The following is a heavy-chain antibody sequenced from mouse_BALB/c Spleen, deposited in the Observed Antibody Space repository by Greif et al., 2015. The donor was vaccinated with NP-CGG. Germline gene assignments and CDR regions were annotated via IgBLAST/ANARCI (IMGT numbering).Heavy chain of an antibody. CDR3: ARRTGTEAMDY. J-gene: IGHJ4*01. Sequence: LVESGPELVKPGASVKISCKASGYTFTDYYINWVKQKPGQGLEWIGWIYPGSGNTKYNEKFKGKATLTVDTSSSTAYMQLSSLTSEDTAVHFCARRTGTEAMDYWGQGTSVTVSS. V-gene: IGHV1-84*02. CDR1: GYTFTDYY. CDR2: IYPGSGNT. D-gene: IGHD4-1*01.